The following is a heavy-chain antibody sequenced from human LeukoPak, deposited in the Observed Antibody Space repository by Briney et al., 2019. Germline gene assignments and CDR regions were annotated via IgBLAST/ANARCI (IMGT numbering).Heavy chain of an antibody. J-gene: IGHJ6*02. CDR2: ISYDGSNK. D-gene: IGHD6-19*01. Sequence: GGSLRLSCAASGFTFSSYAMHWVRQAPGKGLEWVAVISYDGSNKYYADSVKGRFTISRDNSENTLYLQMNSLRAEDTAVYYCAREGFSSGWWSSYGMDVWGQGTTVTVSS. CDR1: GFTFSSYA. V-gene: IGHV3-30-3*01. CDR3: AREGFSSGWWSSYGMDV.